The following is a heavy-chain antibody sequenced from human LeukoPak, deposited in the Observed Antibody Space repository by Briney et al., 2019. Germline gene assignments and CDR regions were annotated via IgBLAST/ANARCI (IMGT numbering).Heavy chain of an antibody. D-gene: IGHD2-2*02. CDR2: IYPGDSDT. Sequence: GESLKISCKGSGYSFTSYWIGWVRQMPGKGLEWMGIIYPGDSDTRYSPSFQGQVTISADKSISTAYLQWSSLKASDTATYYCARGYCSSTSCYRSEYYYYMDVWGKGTTVTVSS. V-gene: IGHV5-51*01. J-gene: IGHJ6*03. CDR3: ARGYCSSTSCYRSEYYYYMDV. CDR1: GYSFTSYW.